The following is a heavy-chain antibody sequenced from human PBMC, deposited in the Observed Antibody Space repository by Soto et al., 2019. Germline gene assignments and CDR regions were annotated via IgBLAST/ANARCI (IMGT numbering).Heavy chain of an antibody. CDR1: GGSMSSNY. V-gene: IGHV4-59*01. J-gene: IGHJ4*02. CDR3: VSYRGAFYFDH. CDR2: VYYGGT. D-gene: IGHD4-4*01. Sequence: TFSGGSMSSNYWSWIRQSPAKGLEWIGFVYYGGTNYNPSFESRVTMSVDTPKKQFSLELSDVTAADTAVYYCVSYRGAFYFDHWGQGTLVTVSS.